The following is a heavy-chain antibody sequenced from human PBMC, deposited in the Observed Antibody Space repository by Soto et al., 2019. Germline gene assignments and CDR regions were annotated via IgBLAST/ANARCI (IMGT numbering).Heavy chain of an antibody. D-gene: IGHD3-22*01. Sequence: ETLSLTCPVSGDYISIYYWTWIRQPAGNGLEWIGHIYSSGSTNYNPSLKSRVTMSLDTSKNQLSLSLDSVTAADTAVYYCARGRGFYSDNYFDPWGQGTQVTVYS. J-gene: IGHJ5*02. CDR3: ARGRGFYSDNYFDP. CDR2: IYSSGST. CDR1: GDYISIYY. V-gene: IGHV4-4*07.